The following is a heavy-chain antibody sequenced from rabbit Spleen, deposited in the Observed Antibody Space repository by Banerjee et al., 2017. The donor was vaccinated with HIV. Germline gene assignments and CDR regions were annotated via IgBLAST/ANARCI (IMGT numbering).Heavy chain of an antibody. CDR1: GFSFTYIDY. CDR3: ARGEHFSVGFSAFAIYLDL. Sequence: QSLEESGGDLVKPGASLTLTCTASGFSFTYIDYLCWVRQPPGKGPEWIACVAAGVSLTSYYATWAKGRFTISKTSSTTVTLQMTRLTAADTATYFCARGEHFSVGFSAFAIYLDLWGQGTLVTVS. J-gene: IGHJ3*01. CDR2: VAAGVSLTS. V-gene: IGHV1S40*01. D-gene: IGHD6-1*01.